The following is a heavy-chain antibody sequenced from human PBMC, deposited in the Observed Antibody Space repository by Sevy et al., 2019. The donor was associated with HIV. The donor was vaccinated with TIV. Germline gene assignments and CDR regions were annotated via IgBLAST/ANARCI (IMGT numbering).Heavy chain of an antibody. D-gene: IGHD3-10*01. CDR3: AHNLGMVRGGTESYYFDY. CDR1: GFSLSTSGVG. CDR2: IYWNDDK. Sequence: SGPTLVKPTQTLTLTCTFSGFSLSTSGVGVGWIRQPPGKALEWLALIYWNDDKRYSPSLKSRLTITKDTSKNQVVLTMTNMDPVDTATYYCAHNLGMVRGGTESYYFDYWGQGTLVTVSS. J-gene: IGHJ4*02. V-gene: IGHV2-5*01.